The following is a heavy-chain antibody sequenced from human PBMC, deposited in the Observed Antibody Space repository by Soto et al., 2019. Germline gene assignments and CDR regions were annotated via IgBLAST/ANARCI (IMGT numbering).Heavy chain of an antibody. V-gene: IGHV1-18*01. Sequence: QVPLVQSGAEVKKPGASVTVSCKTSGYTPTNYDIGWVRQAPGQGLEWMGWISAYNGNTNSAQKLQGRLTVTTDTSTRTAYMELRSLRSDDTAVYYCARALYRSGTYYAFDNWGQGTLVTVSS. CDR1: GYTPTNYD. CDR3: ARALYRSGTYYAFDN. D-gene: IGHD1-26*01. J-gene: IGHJ4*02. CDR2: ISAYNGNT.